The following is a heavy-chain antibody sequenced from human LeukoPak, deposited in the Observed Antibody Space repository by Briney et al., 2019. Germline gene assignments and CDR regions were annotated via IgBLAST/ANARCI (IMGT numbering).Heavy chain of an antibody. V-gene: IGHV3-74*01. D-gene: IGHD3-10*01. CDR3: AKDGGRSYYYGSGSYHY. CDR1: GFTFSSYW. J-gene: IGHJ4*02. Sequence: GGSLRLSCAASGFTFSSYWMHWVRQAPGKGLVWVSRINNVGSSTTYADSVKGRFTISRDNAKNTLYLQMNSLRAEDTAVYYCAKDGGRSYYYGSGSYHYWGQGTLVTVSS. CDR2: INNVGSST.